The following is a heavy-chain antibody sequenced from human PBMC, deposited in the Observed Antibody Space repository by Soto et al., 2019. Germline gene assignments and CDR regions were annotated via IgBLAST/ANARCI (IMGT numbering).Heavy chain of an antibody. D-gene: IGHD3-10*01. V-gene: IGHV1-18*01. Sequence: QVQLVQSGAEVKKPGASVKVSCKASGYTFTSYGISWVRQAPGQGLEWMGWISAYNGNTNYAQKLQGRVTMTTDTSTSTTYMELMCLRSADTAVYYCASSRLDPLYYGSGISDYYYGMDVWGKGTMVSVSS. CDR2: ISAYNGNT. CDR3: ASSRLDPLYYGSGISDYYYGMDV. CDR1: GYTFTSYG. J-gene: IGHJ6*04.